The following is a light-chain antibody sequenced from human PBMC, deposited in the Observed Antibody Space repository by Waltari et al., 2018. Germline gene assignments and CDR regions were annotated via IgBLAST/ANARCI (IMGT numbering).Light chain of an antibody. V-gene: IGLV1-40*01. CDR3: QSYDSSLTGSV. Sequence: QSVLTQPPSVSGAPGQSVTISCSGSSSNIGAGSDVHWYQQLPGTAPNLLIYGTSIRPSGVPDRFSGSKSGTSASLAITGLQAEDEADYYCQSYDSSLTGSVFGGGTKLTVL. CDR2: GTS. CDR1: SSNIGAGSD. J-gene: IGLJ3*02.